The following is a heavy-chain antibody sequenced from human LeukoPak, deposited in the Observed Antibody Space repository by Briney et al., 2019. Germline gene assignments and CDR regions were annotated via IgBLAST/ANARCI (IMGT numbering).Heavy chain of an antibody. J-gene: IGHJ4*02. CDR3: ASVSHDILIY. D-gene: IGHD3-9*01. Sequence: SETLSLTCTVSGGSISSGGYYWSWIRQPAGKGLEWIGRIYTSGSTNYNPSLKSRVTISVDTSKNQFSLKLSSVTAADTAVYYCASVSHDILIYWGQGTLVTVSS. CDR1: GGSISSGGYY. CDR2: IYTSGST. V-gene: IGHV4-61*02.